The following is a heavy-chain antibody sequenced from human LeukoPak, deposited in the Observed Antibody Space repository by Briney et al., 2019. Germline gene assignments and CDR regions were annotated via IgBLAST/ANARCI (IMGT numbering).Heavy chain of an antibody. D-gene: IGHD3-22*01. CDR1: GFTLEDYG. Sequence: KAGGSLRLSCVASGFTLEDYGMNWVRQAPGKGLEWVSSISTSGSYIYYADSVKGRFTISRDNAKNSLYLQMNSLRAEDTAVYYCARTILTEISSSGYSPWHFDYWGQGTLVTVSS. CDR2: ISTSGSYI. J-gene: IGHJ4*02. V-gene: IGHV3-21*01. CDR3: ARTILTEISSSGYSPWHFDY.